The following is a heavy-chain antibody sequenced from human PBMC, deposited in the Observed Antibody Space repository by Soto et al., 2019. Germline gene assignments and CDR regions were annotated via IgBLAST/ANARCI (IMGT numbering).Heavy chain of an antibody. V-gene: IGHV3-30-3*01. D-gene: IGHD6-6*01. CDR1: GFTFSSYA. CDR3: ARDLWPLYSSSSGRGY. J-gene: IGHJ4*02. Sequence: QVQLVESGGGVVQPGRSLRLSCAASGFTFSSYAMHWVRQAPGKGLEWVAVISYDGSNKYYADSVKGRSTISRDNSKNTLYLQMNSLRAEDTAVYYCARDLWPLYSSSSGRGYWGQGTLVTVSS. CDR2: ISYDGSNK.